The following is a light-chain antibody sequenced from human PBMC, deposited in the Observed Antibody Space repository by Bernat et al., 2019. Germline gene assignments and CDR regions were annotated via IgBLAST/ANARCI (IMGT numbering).Light chain of an antibody. J-gene: IGKJ3*01. V-gene: IGKV1-17*01. CDR2: TAF. CDR3: LQPHTYPFT. Sequence: DIQMTQSPSSLSASVGDRVTITCRASQDIGNDLGWYQQKPGKAPERLIFTAFTLQSGVLSRFSGRASGAEFTLSISSLQPEDFATYYCLQPHTYPFTFGPRAKVDIK. CDR1: QDIGND.